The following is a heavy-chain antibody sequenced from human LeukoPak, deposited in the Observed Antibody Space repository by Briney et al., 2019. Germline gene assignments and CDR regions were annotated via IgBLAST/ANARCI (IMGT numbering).Heavy chain of an antibody. V-gene: IGHV4-59*01. Sequence: SETLSLTCTVSGGSISSYYWSWIRQPPGKGLEWIGYIYYSGSTNYNPSLKSRVTISVDTSKNQFSLKLSSVTAADTAVYYCARADYYDSSGYPWGQGTLVTVSS. CDR2: IYYSGST. J-gene: IGHJ5*02. CDR3: ARADYYDSSGYP. CDR1: GGSISSYY. D-gene: IGHD3-22*01.